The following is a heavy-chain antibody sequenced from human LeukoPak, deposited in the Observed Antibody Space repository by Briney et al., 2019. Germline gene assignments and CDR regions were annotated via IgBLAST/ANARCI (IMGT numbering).Heavy chain of an antibody. CDR2: IYSSGST. CDR1: GGSISSSSYY. Sequence: SETLSLTCSVSGGSISSSSYYWGWTRQPPGKGLEWLGSIYSSGSTYYNPSLESRVTISVDTSKNQFSLKLSSVTAADTAMYFCARHTWSGTVEFDPWGQGTLVTVSS. D-gene: IGHD1-1*01. CDR3: ARHTWSGTVEFDP. V-gene: IGHV4-39*01. J-gene: IGHJ5*02.